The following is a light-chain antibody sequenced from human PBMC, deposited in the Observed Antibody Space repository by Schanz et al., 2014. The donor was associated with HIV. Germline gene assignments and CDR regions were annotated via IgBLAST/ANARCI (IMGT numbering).Light chain of an antibody. CDR3: QQYAFWPIT. CDR2: DSS. J-gene: IGKJ5*01. Sequence: VMTQSPATLSLSPGERATLSCRASQSVSSNLAWYQQKPGQAPTLLIYDSSAXATGLSARFRGSGSGTEFTVTISSLRSEDFXVYYCQQYAFWPITFGXXXRLEI. CDR1: QSVSSN. V-gene: IGKV3-15*01.